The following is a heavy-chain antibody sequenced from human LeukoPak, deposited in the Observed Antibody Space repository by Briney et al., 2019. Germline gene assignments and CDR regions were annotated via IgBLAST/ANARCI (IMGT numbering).Heavy chain of an antibody. CDR3: ARDKKDYYDSSGYYYFAFDI. D-gene: IGHD3-22*01. J-gene: IGHJ3*02. V-gene: IGHV4-59*01. CDR2: IYYSGST. CDR1: GGSIRSYY. Sequence: ETPSLTCTVSGGSIRSYYWSWIWQPPGKGLEWIGYIYYSGSTNYNPSLKSRVTISVDTSKNQFSLKLSSVTAADTAVYYCARDKKDYYDSSGYYYFAFDIWVQGTMV.